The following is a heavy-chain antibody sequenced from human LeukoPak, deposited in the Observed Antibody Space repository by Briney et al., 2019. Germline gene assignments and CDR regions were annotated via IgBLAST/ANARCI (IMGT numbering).Heavy chain of an antibody. Sequence: ASVKVSCKASGYTFSSYGISWVRQAPGQGLEWMGWISAYNGNTNYAQKLQGRVTMTTDTSTSTAYMELRSLRSDDTAVYYCARGILEITMIVVVVWGQGTLVTVSS. CDR3: ARGILEITMIVVVV. V-gene: IGHV1-18*01. CDR2: ISAYNGNT. D-gene: IGHD3-22*01. CDR1: GYTFSSYG. J-gene: IGHJ4*02.